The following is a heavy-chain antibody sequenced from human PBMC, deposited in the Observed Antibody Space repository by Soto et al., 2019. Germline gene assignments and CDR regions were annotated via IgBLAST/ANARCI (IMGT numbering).Heavy chain of an antibody. Sequence: PSETLSLTGTVSGGSISTGGYYWSWIRQHPGKGLEWIGYIYYSGSTYYNTSLKSRVTISVDTSNNQFSLKLSSVTAADTAVYFFAIDLYDSIGYPYYYYHGMDVWGLGTTVTISS. J-gene: IGHJ6*02. CDR2: IYYSGST. D-gene: IGHD3-22*01. CDR3: AIDLYDSIGYPYYYYHGMDV. V-gene: IGHV4-31*03. CDR1: GGSISTGGYY.